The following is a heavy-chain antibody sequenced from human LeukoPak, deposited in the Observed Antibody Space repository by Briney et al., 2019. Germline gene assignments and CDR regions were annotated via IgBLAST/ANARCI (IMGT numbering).Heavy chain of an antibody. Sequence: ASVKVSCKASVSTFTSYGISWVRQAPGQGLEWMGWISAYNGNTNYAQNLQARVTMTTDTPTSTAYMDLRSLRSDDTAVYYCAREDGSGGNWFDPWGQGTLVTVSS. CDR1: VSTFTSYG. CDR2: ISAYNGNT. CDR3: AREDGSGGNWFDP. J-gene: IGHJ5*02. V-gene: IGHV1-18*01. D-gene: IGHD3-10*01.